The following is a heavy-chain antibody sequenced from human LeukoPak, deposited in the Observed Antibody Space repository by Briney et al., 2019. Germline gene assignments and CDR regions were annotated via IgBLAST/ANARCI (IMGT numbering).Heavy chain of an antibody. J-gene: IGHJ6*02. Sequence: SVKVSCKASGGTFSSYAISWVRQAPGQGLEWMGGIIPIFGTANYAQKFQGGVTITADESTSTAYMELSSLRSEDTAVYYCARGPQYSIIVGDYYYGMDVWGQGTTVTVSS. V-gene: IGHV1-69*13. D-gene: IGHD2/OR15-2a*01. CDR1: GGTFSSYA. CDR2: IIPIFGTA. CDR3: ARGPQYSIIVGDYYYGMDV.